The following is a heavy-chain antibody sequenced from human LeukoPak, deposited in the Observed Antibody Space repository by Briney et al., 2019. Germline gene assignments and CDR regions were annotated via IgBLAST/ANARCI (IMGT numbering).Heavy chain of an antibody. V-gene: IGHV4-59*08. D-gene: IGHD3-16*01. CDR3: ARVDDYAYRFDY. Sequence: PSETLSLTCTVSGASISTYYWIWIRQPPGKGLEWIGFIYYSGNTNYNPSLKSRVTISVDTSKNQFSLKLSSVTAADTAVYYCARVDDYAYRFDYWGQGTLVTVSS. CDR1: GASISTYY. CDR2: IYYSGNT. J-gene: IGHJ4*02.